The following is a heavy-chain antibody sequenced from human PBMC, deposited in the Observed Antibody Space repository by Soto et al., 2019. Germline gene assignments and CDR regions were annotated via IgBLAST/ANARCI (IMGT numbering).Heavy chain of an antibody. CDR1: GFTFSSYG. D-gene: IGHD3-10*01. CDR3: ATAFGFALGSYFDY. V-gene: IGHV3-30*03. Sequence: QVQLVESGGGVVQPGRSLRLSCAASGFTFSSYGMHWVRQAPGKGLEWVAVISYDGSHKYYADSVKGRFTISRDKSKNSVDLQVNRLRAEDTAGSYCATAFGFALGSYFDYWGQGTL. J-gene: IGHJ4*02. CDR2: ISYDGSHK.